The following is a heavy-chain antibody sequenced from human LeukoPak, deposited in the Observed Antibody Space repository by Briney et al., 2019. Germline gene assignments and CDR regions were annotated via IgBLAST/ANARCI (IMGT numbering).Heavy chain of an antibody. CDR3: ARDHHYGEGAFDI. CDR1: GFTFSSYA. J-gene: IGHJ3*02. D-gene: IGHD4-17*01. Sequence: GRSLRLSCAASGFTFSSYAMHWVRQAPGKGLEWVAVISYDGSNKYYADSVKSRFTISRDNSKNTLYLQMNSLRAEDTAVYYCARDHHYGEGAFDIWGQGTMVTVSS. V-gene: IGHV3-30-3*01. CDR2: ISYDGSNK.